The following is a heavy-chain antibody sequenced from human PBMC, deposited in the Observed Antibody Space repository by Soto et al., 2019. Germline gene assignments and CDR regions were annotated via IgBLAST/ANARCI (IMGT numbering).Heavy chain of an antibody. V-gene: IGHV1-69*13. CDR1: GGTFSSYA. Sequence: ASVKVSCKASGGTFSSYAISWVRQAPGQGLEWMGGIIPIFGTANYAQKFQGRVTITADESTSTAYMELSSLRSEDTAVYYCARRHYYDSSRYSNWFDPWGQGTLVTVSS. J-gene: IGHJ5*02. CDR2: IIPIFGTA. D-gene: IGHD3-22*01. CDR3: ARRHYYDSSRYSNWFDP.